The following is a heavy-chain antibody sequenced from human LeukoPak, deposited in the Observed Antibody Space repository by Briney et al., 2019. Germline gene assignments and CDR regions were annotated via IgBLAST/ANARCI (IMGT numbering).Heavy chain of an antibody. V-gene: IGHV4-59*13. D-gene: IGHD3-10*01. J-gene: IGHJ5*02. CDR2: LAVTGNN. Sequence: SGTLSLTCGVSGVSITKYLWNWIGQSPGRGGEGMGYLAVTGNNKYASFFESRVTISGDISKNQFSLRLTSLTAADTAVYFCARSKFGFGATNFDTWGQGTLVSVSS. CDR1: GVSITKYL. CDR3: ARSKFGFGATNFDT.